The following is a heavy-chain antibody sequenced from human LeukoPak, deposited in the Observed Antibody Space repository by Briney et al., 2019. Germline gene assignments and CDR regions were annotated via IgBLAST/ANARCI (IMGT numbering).Heavy chain of an antibody. CDR2: ISWNSDTR. V-gene: IGHV3-9*01. J-gene: IGHJ4*02. Sequence: GGSLRLSCAASEFIFSDYAMHWVRQVPGKGLEWVAGISWNSDTRGYVDSVKGRFTISRDNARNSLYLQMNSLRAEDTALYYCITNGGGDSGYGNFHYWGQETLVTVSS. D-gene: IGHD5-12*01. CDR1: EFIFSDYA. CDR3: ITNGGGDSGYGNFHY.